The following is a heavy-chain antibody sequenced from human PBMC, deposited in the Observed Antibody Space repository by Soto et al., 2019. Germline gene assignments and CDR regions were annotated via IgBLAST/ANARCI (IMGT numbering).Heavy chain of an antibody. Sequence: PSETLSLTCSVSGYSVSSSDYYWAWIRQPPGKGLEWIGSMFYSGLTYYNPSLKSRATLSVDTSKNHFSVRLNSVTAADTAVYYCAPLTVSLSGPYGIHVWGQGTTVTVSS. J-gene: IGHJ6*02. V-gene: IGHV4-39*01. CDR3: APLTVSLSGPYGIHV. CDR1: GYSVSSSDYY. CDR2: MFYSGLT. D-gene: IGHD2-15*01.